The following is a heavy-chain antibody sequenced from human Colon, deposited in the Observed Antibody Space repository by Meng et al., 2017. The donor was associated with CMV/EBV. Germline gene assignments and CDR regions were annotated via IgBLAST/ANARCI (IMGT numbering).Heavy chain of an antibody. CDR2: ISSSGDYT. D-gene: IGHD2-15*01. CDR1: EFIFEDYG. Sequence: GGSLRLSCAASEFIFEDYGMNWVRQAPGKGLEWVSSISSSGDYTYYADSVKGRFTISRDNAKNSLSLQMNSLRAEDTAVYYCARDYAWWPMDVWGQGTTVTVSS. J-gene: IGHJ6*02. CDR3: ARDYAWWPMDV. V-gene: IGHV3-21*01.